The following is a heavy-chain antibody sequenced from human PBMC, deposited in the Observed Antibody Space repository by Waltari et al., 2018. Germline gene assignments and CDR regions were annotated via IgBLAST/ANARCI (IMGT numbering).Heavy chain of an antibody. CDR1: GFTVSSNY. V-gene: IGHV3-53*01. Sequence: EVQLVESGGGLIQPGGSLRLSCAASGFTVSSNYMSWVRQAPGRGLGWVSVIYSGGSTYYADSVKGRFTISRDNSKNTLYLQMNSLRAEDTAVYYCARDTDYGGNSGLGRGMDVWGQGTTVTVSS. CDR2: IYSGGST. D-gene: IGHD4-17*01. J-gene: IGHJ6*02. CDR3: ARDTDYGGNSGLGRGMDV.